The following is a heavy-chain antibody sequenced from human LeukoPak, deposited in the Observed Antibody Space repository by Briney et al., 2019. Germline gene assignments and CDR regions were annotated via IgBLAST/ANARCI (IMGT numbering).Heavy chain of an antibody. V-gene: IGHV1-46*01. J-gene: IGHJ4*02. Sequence: ASVKVSCKASGYTFTSYYMHWVRQAPGQGLEWMGIINPSGGSTSYAQKFQGRVTMTRDTSTSTVYMELSSLRSEDTAVYYCARVLPQWLASYYFDCWGQGTLVTVSS. CDR1: GYTFTSYY. CDR3: ARVLPQWLASYYFDC. D-gene: IGHD6-19*01. CDR2: INPSGGST.